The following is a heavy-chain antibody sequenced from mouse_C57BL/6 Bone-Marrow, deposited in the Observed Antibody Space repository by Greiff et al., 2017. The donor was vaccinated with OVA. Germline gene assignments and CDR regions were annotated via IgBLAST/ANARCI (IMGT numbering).Heavy chain of an antibody. V-gene: IGHV5-6*01. J-gene: IGHJ3*01. CDR1: GFTFSSYG. Sequence: EVQRVESGGDLVKPGGSLKLSCAASGFTFSSYGMSWVRQTPDKRLEWVATISSGGSYTYYPDSVKGRITISRDNAKNTLYLQMSRLKSEDTAMYYCARRYYGPWFAYWGQGTLVTVSA. CDR2: ISSGGSYT. CDR3: ARRYYGPWFAY. D-gene: IGHD1-1*01.